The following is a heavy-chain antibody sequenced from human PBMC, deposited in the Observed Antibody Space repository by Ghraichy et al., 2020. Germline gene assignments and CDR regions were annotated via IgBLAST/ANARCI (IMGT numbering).Heavy chain of an antibody. CDR1: GFTFSSYA. D-gene: IGHD2-15*01. Sequence: GSLNISCAASGFTFSSYAMSWVRQAPGKGLEWVSAISGSGGNTYYADSVKGRFTFSRDNSKNTLYLQMNSLRAEDTAVYYCAKDVGRGGGSCFHHWGQGTLVTFPS. CDR3: AKDVGRGGGSCFHH. J-gene: IGHJ1*01. CDR2: ISGSGGNT. V-gene: IGHV3-23*01.